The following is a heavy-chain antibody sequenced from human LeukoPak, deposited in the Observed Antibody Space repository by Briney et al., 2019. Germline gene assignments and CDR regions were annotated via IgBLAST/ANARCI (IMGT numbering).Heavy chain of an antibody. CDR2: ISSSSSAM. J-gene: IGHJ4*02. CDR1: GXIFSSYS. D-gene: IGHD3-10*01. V-gene: IGHV3-48*02. CDR3: ARGSGNSFDY. Sequence: GGSLRLSWAASGXIFSSYSVSWVRQAPGKGLEWVSYISSSSSAMYYADSMKGRFTISRDNAKNSLYLQMNNLRDEDTAVYYCARGSGNSFDYWGQGALVTVSS.